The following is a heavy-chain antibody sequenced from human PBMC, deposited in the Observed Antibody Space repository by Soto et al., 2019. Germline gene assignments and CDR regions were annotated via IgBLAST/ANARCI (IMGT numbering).Heavy chain of an antibody. CDR2: IYYSGST. D-gene: IGHD4-17*01. J-gene: IGHJ4*02. CDR1: GGSISSGDYY. CDR3: ASDHYGDYRFDY. V-gene: IGHV4-30-4*01. Sequence: QVQLQESGPGLVKPSQTLSLTCTVSGGSISSGDYYWSWIRQPPGKGLEWIGYIYYSGSTYYNPSLKSRVXIXVXXSKNQFSLELSSVTAADTAVYYCASDHYGDYRFDYWGQGTLVTVSS.